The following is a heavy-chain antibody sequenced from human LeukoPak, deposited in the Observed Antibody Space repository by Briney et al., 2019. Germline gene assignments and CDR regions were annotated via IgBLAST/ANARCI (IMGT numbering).Heavy chain of an antibody. D-gene: IGHD1-26*01. V-gene: IGHV4-34*01. CDR3: ARFIPPPPGWVPRAH. Sequence: SETLSLTCAVYGGSFSGYYWSWIRQPPGKGLEWIGEINHSGSTNYNPSLKSRVTIPVDTSKNQFSLKLSSMTAANTAAYYCARFIPPPPGWVPRAHWGHGTLVTVSS. CDR2: INHSGST. J-gene: IGHJ4*01. CDR1: GGSFSGYY.